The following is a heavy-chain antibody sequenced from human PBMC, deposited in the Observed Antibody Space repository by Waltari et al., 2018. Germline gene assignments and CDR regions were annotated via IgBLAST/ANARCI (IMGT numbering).Heavy chain of an antibody. Sequence: QVQLVQSGAEVKKPGASVKVSCKVSGYTLTELSMHWVRQAPGKGLEWMGGCDPEDGETIYAQKFQGRVTLTEDTSTDTAYMELSSLRSEDTAVYYCATPVAATDAFDIWGQGTMVTVSS. J-gene: IGHJ3*02. CDR2: CDPEDGET. CDR1: GYTLTELS. CDR3: ATPVAATDAFDI. V-gene: IGHV1-24*01. D-gene: IGHD6-13*01.